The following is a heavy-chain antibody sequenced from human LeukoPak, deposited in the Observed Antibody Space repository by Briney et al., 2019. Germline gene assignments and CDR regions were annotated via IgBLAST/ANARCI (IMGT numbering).Heavy chain of an antibody. Sequence: QPGGSLRLSCAASGFTFNNYAMNWVRQAPGKGLEWVSSISGGGETTYYADSAKDRFTISRDNCQNTLYLQMNSLRAEDTAVYCCARDYADYVGYFFFDYWGQGTLVTVSS. V-gene: IGHV3-23*01. CDR3: ARDYADYVGYFFFDY. J-gene: IGHJ4*02. D-gene: IGHD4-17*01. CDR1: GFTFNNYA. CDR2: ISGGGETT.